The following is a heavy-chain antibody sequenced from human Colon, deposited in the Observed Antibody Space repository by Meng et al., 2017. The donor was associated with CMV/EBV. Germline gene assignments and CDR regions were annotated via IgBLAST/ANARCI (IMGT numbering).Heavy chain of an antibody. D-gene: IGHD3-10*01. V-gene: IGHV4-59*11. CDR1: GVSISTHY. Sequence: QVQLQESGPGLVKPSETLSLTCTVSGVSISTHYGSWIRQSPGKGLEWIGSIHYSGSVDYNPSLRNRLIMSVDTSNNQFSLKLNSVTTADTAVYYCTERGVAYWGQGILVTVSS. CDR3: TERGVAY. CDR2: IHYSGSV. J-gene: IGHJ4*02.